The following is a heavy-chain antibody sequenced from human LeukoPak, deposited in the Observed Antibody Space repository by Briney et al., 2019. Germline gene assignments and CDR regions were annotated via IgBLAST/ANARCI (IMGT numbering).Heavy chain of an antibody. D-gene: IGHD1-26*01. CDR1: GDSGSSNSAA. CDR3: ARTVGLYYVDY. J-gene: IGHJ4*02. CDR2: TYYRSKWYN. V-gene: IGHV6-1*01. Sequence: SQTLSLTCAISGDSGSSNSAAWNWVRQSPSRGLEWLGRTYYRSKWYNDYTLSWKSRITINPYNSENHISPHLTSVPPEDTAIYYCARTVGLYYVDYWGPGTLVTVSS.